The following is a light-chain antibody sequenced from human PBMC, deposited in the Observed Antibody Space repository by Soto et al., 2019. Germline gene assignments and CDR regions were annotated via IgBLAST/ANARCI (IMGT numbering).Light chain of an antibody. Sequence: QSALTQPPSASGSPGQSVTISCTGTSSDVGGYNYVSWYQQHPGKAPKLMIYEVSKRPSGVPDRFSGSKSGNTASLTVSGPQAEDEAVYYCSSYAGSNSYVFGIGTKLTVL. CDR1: SSDVGGYNY. CDR2: EVS. J-gene: IGLJ1*01. CDR3: SSYAGSNSYV. V-gene: IGLV2-8*01.